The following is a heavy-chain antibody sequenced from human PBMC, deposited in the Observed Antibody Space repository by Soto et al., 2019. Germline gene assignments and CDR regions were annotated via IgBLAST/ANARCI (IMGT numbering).Heavy chain of an antibody. V-gene: IGHV3-23*01. J-gene: IGHJ4*02. CDR1: GFTFRNYA. CDR2: ISGSGGTT. D-gene: IGHD2-2*01. CDR3: AKDRSSTSCYAFDY. Sequence: EVQLLGSGGGLVQPGGSLRLSCAASGFTFRNYAMSWARQAPGKGLEWVSAISGSGGTTHYADSVKGRFTISRDNSKNTLYLQMNSLRVEDTAVYYCAKDRSSTSCYAFDYWGQGSLVTVSS.